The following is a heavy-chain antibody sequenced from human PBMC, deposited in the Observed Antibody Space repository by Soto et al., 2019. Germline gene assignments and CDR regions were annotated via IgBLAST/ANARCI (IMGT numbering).Heavy chain of an antibody. D-gene: IGHD6-13*01. CDR3: AKARGYSSSWYSGVYDY. CDR2: INAGNGNT. V-gene: IGHV1-3*01. CDR1: GYTFTSYA. J-gene: IGHJ4*02. Sequence: QVQLVQSGAEVKKPGASVKVSCKASGYTFTSYAMHWVRQAPGQRLEWMGWINAGNGNTKYSQKFQGRVTITGDTSASTANMELSSLRSEDTAVYHCAKARGYSSSWYSGVYDYWGQGTLVTVSS.